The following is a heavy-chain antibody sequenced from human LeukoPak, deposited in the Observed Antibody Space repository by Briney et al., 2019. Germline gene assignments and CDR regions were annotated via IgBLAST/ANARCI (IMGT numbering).Heavy chain of an antibody. V-gene: IGHV1-3*04. CDR1: GYTFTSYV. CDR3: ARDPYSSAWYSPYYFDC. D-gene: IGHD6-19*01. CDR2: INTANGNT. Sequence: ASVKVSCKASGYTFTSYVMHWVRQAPGQRLEWMGWINTANGNTKYSQKFQGRVTVTRDTSASTAYMELSSLRSEDTAVYYCARDPYSSAWYSPYYFDCWGQGTLVTVSS. J-gene: IGHJ4*02.